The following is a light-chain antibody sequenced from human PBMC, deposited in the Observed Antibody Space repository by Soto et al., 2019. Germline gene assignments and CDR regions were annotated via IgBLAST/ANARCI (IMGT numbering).Light chain of an antibody. CDR3: QQYNSYST. CDR2: DAS. CDR1: QSISSW. V-gene: IGKV1-5*01. J-gene: IGKJ1*01. Sequence: DIQMTQSPSTLSASVGDRVTITCRAGQSISSWLAWYQQKPGKAHKLLIYDASSLESGVPSRFSGSGSGTEFTLTISSLQPDDFATYYCQQYNSYSTFGQGTKVEIK.